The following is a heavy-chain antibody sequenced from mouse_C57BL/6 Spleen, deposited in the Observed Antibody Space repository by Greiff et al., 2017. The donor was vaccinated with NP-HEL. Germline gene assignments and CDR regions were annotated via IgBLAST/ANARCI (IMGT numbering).Heavy chain of an antibody. CDR1: GYTFTEYT. Sequence: QVQLKQSGAELVKPGASVKLSCKASGYTFTEYTIHWVKQRSGQGLEWIGWFYPGSGSIKYNEKFKDKATLTADKSSSTVYMELSRLTSEDSAVYFCARHENDYYGSTSYAMDYWGQGTSVTVSS. J-gene: IGHJ4*01. D-gene: IGHD1-1*01. CDR2: FYPGSGSI. V-gene: IGHV1-62-2*01. CDR3: ARHENDYYGSTSYAMDY.